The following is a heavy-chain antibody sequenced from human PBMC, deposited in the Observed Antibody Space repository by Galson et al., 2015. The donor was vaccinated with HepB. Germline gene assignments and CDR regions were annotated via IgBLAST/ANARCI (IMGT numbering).Heavy chain of an antibody. D-gene: IGHD2-15*01. CDR2: IYYSGST. Sequence: SETLSLTCTVSGGSVSSGSYYWSWIRQPPGKGLEWIGYIYYSGSTNYNPSLKSRVTISVDTSKNQFSLKLSSVTAADTAVYYCARSWVGGESLLRASVAFDYWGQGTLVTVSS. J-gene: IGHJ4*02. V-gene: IGHV4-61*01. CDR1: GGSVSSGSYY. CDR3: ARSWVGGESLLRASVAFDY.